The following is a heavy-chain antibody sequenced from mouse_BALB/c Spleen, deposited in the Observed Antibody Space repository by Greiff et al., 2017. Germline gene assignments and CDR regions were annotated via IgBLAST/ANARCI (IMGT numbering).Heavy chain of an antibody. CDR2: IYPGNGDT. Sequence: QVQLQQPGAELVKPGASVKMSCKASGYTFTSYNMHWVKQTPGQGLEWIGAIYPGNGDTSYNQKFKGKATLTADKSSSTAYMQLSSLTSEDSAVYYCARFYDGYPSWFAYWGQGTLVTVSA. V-gene: IGHV1-12*01. J-gene: IGHJ3*01. CDR1: GYTFTSYN. D-gene: IGHD2-3*01. CDR3: ARFYDGYPSWFAY.